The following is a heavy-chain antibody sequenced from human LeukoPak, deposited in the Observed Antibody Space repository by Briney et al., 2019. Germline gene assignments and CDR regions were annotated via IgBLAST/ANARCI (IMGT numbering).Heavy chain of an antibody. J-gene: IGHJ6*03. CDR2: ISYDGSNK. Sequence: PGGSLRLSCAASGFTFSSYGMHWVRQAPGKGLEWVAVISYDGSNKYYADSVKGRFTISRDNSKNTLYLQMNSLRAEDTAVYYCAKRGQQLVYHYYYYYMDVWGKGTTVTISS. D-gene: IGHD6-13*01. CDR1: GFTFSSYG. CDR3: AKRGQQLVYHYYYYYMDV. V-gene: IGHV3-30*18.